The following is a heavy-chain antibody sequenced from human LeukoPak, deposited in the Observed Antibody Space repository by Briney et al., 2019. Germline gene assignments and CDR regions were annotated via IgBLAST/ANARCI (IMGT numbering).Heavy chain of an antibody. CDR1: GGPFSGYY. V-gene: IGHV4-34*01. D-gene: IGHD6-13*01. CDR2: INHSGST. J-gene: IGHJ4*02. CDR3: ARGRRGSSSWYNY. Sequence: PSETLSLTCAVYGGPFSGYYWSWIRQPPGKGLEWIGEINHSGSTNYNPSLKSRVTISVDTSKNQFSLKLSSVTAADTAVYYCARGRRGSSSWYNYWGQGTLVTVSS.